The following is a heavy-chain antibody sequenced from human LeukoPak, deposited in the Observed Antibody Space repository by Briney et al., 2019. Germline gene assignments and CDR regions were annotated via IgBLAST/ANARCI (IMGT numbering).Heavy chain of an antibody. CDR1: GFTFSSYA. CDR2: ISSNGGST. J-gene: IGHJ4*02. CDR3: ARQVEGSWYSFGFDY. V-gene: IGHV3-64*01. Sequence: PGGSLRLSCAASGFTFSSYAMHWVRQAPGKGLEYVSAISSNGGSTYYANSVKGRFTISRDNSKNTLYLQMGSLRAEDTAVYYCARQVEGSWYSFGFDYWGQGTLVTVSP. D-gene: IGHD6-13*01.